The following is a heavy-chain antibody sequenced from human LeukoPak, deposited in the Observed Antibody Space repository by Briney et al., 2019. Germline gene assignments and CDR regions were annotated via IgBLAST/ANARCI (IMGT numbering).Heavy chain of an antibody. Sequence: GGSLRLSCAASGFTFDDYTMHWVRQAPGKGLEWVSLISWDGGSTYYADSVKGRFTIFRDNSKNSLYLQMNSLRTEDTALYYCAKDTGQQQLPDYWGQGTLVTVSS. CDR2: ISWDGGST. J-gene: IGHJ4*02. V-gene: IGHV3-43*01. D-gene: IGHD6-13*01. CDR1: GFTFDDYT. CDR3: AKDTGQQQLPDY.